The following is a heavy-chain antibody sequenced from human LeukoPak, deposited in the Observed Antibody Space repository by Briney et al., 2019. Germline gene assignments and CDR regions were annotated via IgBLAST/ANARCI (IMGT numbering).Heavy chain of an antibody. CDR1: GGSFSGYY. J-gene: IGHJ4*02. CDR2: INHSGST. Sequence: SETLSLTCAVYGGSFSGYYWSWIRQPPGKGLEWIRDINHSGSTNYNPSLKSRVTISVDTSKNQFSLKLSSVTAADTAVYYCARVDDDYVWGSPVLVYWGQGTLVTVSS. CDR3: ARVDDDYVWGSPVLVY. D-gene: IGHD3-16*01. V-gene: IGHV4-34*01.